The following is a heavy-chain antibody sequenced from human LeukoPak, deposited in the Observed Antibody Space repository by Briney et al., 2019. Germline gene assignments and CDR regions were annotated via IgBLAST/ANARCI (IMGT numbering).Heavy chain of an antibody. CDR3: ARWEVLPKDSDY. V-gene: IGHV1-2*02. Sequence: ASVKVSCTASGYTFTGYYMHWVRQAPGQGLEWMGWINPNSDGTNHATKFQGRVTMTRDTSISTAYMELSRLRSDDTAVYYCARWEVLPKDSDYWGQGTLVTVSS. D-gene: IGHD3-10*01. CDR1: GYTFTGYY. CDR2: INPNSDGT. J-gene: IGHJ4*02.